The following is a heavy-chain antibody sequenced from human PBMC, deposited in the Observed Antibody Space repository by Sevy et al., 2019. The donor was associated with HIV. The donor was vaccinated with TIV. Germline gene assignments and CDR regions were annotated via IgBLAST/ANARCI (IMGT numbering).Heavy chain of an antibody. D-gene: IGHD3-10*01. V-gene: IGHV1-18*01. J-gene: IGHJ4*02. Sequence: ASVKVSCKASGYTFTSYGISWVRQAPGQGLEWMGWISAYNGNTNYAQKLQGRVTMTTDTSTSTAYMELRSLRSDDTAVYYCARDRGAITMVRGVIIRPSYFDYGGQGTLVTVSS. CDR1: GYTFTSYG. CDR2: ISAYNGNT. CDR3: ARDRGAITMVRGVIIRPSYFDY.